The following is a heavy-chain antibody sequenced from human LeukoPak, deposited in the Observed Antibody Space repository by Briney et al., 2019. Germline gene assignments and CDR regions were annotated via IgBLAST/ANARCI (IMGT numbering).Heavy chain of an antibody. CDR1: GFTFSSRDW. CDR3: ARGIRYGAYMDV. J-gene: IGHJ6*03. V-gene: IGHV3-7*01. CDR2: IKQDGSEK. Sequence: GGSLRLSCVASGFTFSSRDWMTWVRQAPGKGLEWVANIKQDGSEKNYVDSVKGRFTISRDNAKNSLYLQMNSLRAGDTAVYYCARGIRYGAYMDVWGKGTTVTISS. D-gene: IGHD1-1*01.